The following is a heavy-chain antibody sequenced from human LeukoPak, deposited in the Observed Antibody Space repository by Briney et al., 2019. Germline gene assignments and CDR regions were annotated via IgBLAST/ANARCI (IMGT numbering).Heavy chain of an antibody. CDR1: GFTFSSYG. Sequence: GGPLRLSCAASGFTFSSYGMHWVRQAPGKGLEWVAFIRYDGSNKYYADSVKGRFTISRDNSKNTLYLQMNSLRAEDTAVYYCAKDRRVGATIDYWGQGTLVTVSS. V-gene: IGHV3-30*02. CDR2: IRYDGSNK. D-gene: IGHD1-26*01. J-gene: IGHJ4*02. CDR3: AKDRRVGATIDY.